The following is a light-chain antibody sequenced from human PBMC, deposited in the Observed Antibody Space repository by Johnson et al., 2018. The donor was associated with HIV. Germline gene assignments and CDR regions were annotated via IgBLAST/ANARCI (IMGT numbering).Light chain of an antibody. CDR1: SSNIGNNH. CDR3: ATWDGSLTIGGV. J-gene: IGLJ1*01. V-gene: IGLV1-51*02. Sequence: QSVLTQPPSVSAAPGQKVTISCSGSSSNIGNNHVSWYQQFPGAAPKLLIYENNKRPSGIPDRFSGSKSGTSATLGITGLQTGDEADYYCATWDGSLTIGGVCETGTNITVL. CDR2: ENN.